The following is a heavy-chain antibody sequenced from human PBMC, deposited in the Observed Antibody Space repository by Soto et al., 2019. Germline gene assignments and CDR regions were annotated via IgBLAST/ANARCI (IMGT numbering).Heavy chain of an antibody. V-gene: IGHV1-69*02. CDR3: ARGWLLVPTMLDY. D-gene: IGHD3-22*01. J-gene: IGHJ4*02. CDR1: GGTFSSYT. Sequence: ASVKFSCKASGGTFSSYTISWVRQAPGQVLECMVRISPILGISNYXXKFQGRVXXTSDKSTSTAXMELSXLRSEDTAVHYCARGWLLVPTMLDYWRQGTLVTVSS. CDR2: ISPILGIS.